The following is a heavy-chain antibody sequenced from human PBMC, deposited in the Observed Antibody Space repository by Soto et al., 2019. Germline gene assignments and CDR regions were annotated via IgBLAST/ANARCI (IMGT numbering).Heavy chain of an antibody. V-gene: IGHV4-59*01. D-gene: IGHD3-22*01. CDR2: IYYSGST. CDR1: GGSISSYY. Sequence: PSETLSLTCTVSGGSISSYYWSWIRQPPGKGLEWIGYIYYSGSTNYNPSLKSRVTISVDTSKNQFSLKLSSVTAAGTAVYYCARAVYYYDSSGHFDYWGQGTLVTVSS. J-gene: IGHJ4*02. CDR3: ARAVYYYDSSGHFDY.